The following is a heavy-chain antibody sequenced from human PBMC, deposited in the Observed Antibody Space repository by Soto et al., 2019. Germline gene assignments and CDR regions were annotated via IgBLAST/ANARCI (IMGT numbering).Heavy chain of an antibody. CDR3: TRGGWGGASYY. D-gene: IGHD3-16*01. CDR2: IRSKTYGATT. CDR1: GFTFGDYA. J-gene: IGHJ4*02. V-gene: IGHV3-49*04. Sequence: SGGSLRLSCTTSGFTFGDYAVSWVRQAPGRGLEWVGFIRSKTYGATTDYAASVTGRFTISRDDSKSVAYLQMNSLKTEDTAVYYWTRGGWGGASYYWGQGTLVTVSS.